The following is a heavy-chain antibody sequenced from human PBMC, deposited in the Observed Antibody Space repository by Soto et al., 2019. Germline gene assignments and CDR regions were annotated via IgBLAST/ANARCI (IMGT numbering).Heavy chain of an antibody. CDR3: ARDSGYYDSSAYYPY. CDR2: IHDSGST. D-gene: IGHD3-22*01. CDR1: GGSVSSGTYY. J-gene: IGHJ4*02. Sequence: QVQLQESGPGLVKPSETLSLNCIVSGGSVSSGTYYWSWIRQPPGKGLEWIGYIHDSGSTNYNPPLKSRVTISVDTSKNQFSLKLSSVTAADTAVYYCARDSGYYDSSAYYPYWGQGTLVTVSS. V-gene: IGHV4-61*01.